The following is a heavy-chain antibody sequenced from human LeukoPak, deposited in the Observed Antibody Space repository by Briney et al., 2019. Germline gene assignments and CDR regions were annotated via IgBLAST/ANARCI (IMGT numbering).Heavy chain of an antibody. CDR1: GFAFSSYW. V-gene: IGHV3-7*01. J-gene: IGHJ4*02. CDR2: IRQNGCDK. D-gene: IGHD6-6*01. CDR3: AREESSIAARPFVY. Sequence: GGSLRLSCAASGFAFSSYWMSGVRQAPGEGVGWVANIRQNGCDKYYVASVNGRFTNSRDNSKNSLYLEMNGVRAEDTAAYSCAREESSIAARPFVYWGRGTLVTVSS.